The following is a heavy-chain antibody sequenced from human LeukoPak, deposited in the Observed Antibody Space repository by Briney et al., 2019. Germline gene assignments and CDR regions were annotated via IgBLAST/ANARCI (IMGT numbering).Heavy chain of an antibody. J-gene: IGHJ4*02. CDR3: AKDRPNYHESDGHYYRRDGDY. V-gene: IGHV3-23*01. CDR2: ICGSAGCT. Sequence: GGSLRLSCAASGFTFNIYAMSWVRQVPGKGLEWVASICGSAGCTYYADSVKGRFTISRDNFENTLYLQMNSLRAEDTAIYYCAKDRPNYHESDGHYYRRDGDYWGQGTLVTVSS. D-gene: IGHD3-22*01. CDR1: GFTFNIYA.